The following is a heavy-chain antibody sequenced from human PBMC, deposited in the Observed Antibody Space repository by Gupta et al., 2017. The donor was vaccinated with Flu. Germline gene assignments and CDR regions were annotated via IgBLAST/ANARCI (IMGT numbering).Heavy chain of an antibody. CDR1: GGSISSYY. V-gene: IGHV4-59*01. CDR2: IYYSGRT. D-gene: IGHD5-24*01. Sequence: QVQLQESGPGLVKPSETLSLTCTVSGGSISSYYWSWIRQPPGKGLEWIGYIYYSGRTNYNPARKSRVTISVETSKNQLSLKLRSVTAAETAVYYCARGGRATIKQGFDYGGHGTMDTVYS. J-gene: IGHJ4*01. CDR3: ARGGRATIKQGFDY.